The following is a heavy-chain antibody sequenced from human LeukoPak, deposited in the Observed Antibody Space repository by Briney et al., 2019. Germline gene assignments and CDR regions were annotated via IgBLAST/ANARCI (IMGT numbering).Heavy chain of an antibody. Sequence: SETLSLTCAVYGGSFSGYYWSWIRQPPGKGLEWIGEINHSGSTNYNPSLKSRVTISVDTSKNQFSLKLSSVTAADTAVYYCARHRWGLRYCSSTSCYKQPNWFDPWGQGTLVTVSS. D-gene: IGHD2-2*02. CDR3: ARHRWGLRYCSSTSCYKQPNWFDP. J-gene: IGHJ5*02. CDR1: GGSFSGYY. CDR2: INHSGST. V-gene: IGHV4-34*01.